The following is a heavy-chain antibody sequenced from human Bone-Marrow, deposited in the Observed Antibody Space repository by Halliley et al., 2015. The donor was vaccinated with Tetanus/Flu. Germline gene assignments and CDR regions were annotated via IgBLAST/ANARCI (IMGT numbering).Heavy chain of an antibody. J-gene: IGHJ2*01. CDR2: IYSSGST. CDR3: ARPSYDILTGYQWYFDL. Sequence: LRLSCTVSGGSIGSSNYYWGWIRQPPGKGLEWIGYIYSSGSTNYNPSLESRVTISVDTSKNQFSLRLTSVTAADTAVYYCARPSYDILTGYQWYFDLWGRGPLVTVSS. D-gene: IGHD3-9*01. CDR1: GGSIGSSNYY. V-gene: IGHV4-61*05.